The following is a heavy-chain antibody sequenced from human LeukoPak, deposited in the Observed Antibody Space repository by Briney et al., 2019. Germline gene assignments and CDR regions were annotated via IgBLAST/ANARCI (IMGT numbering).Heavy chain of an antibody. Sequence: SETLSLTCAVSGWTFSGYYWSWVRQPPGKGLEWIGGINHSGSNNYNPSLKSRVTISVDTSKNQFSLKMSSVTAADTAVYYCARREQPGAFGIWGQGTMVTVS. CDR1: GWTFSGYY. J-gene: IGHJ3*02. D-gene: IGHD1-26*01. CDR2: INHSGSN. CDR3: ARREQPGAFGI. V-gene: IGHV4-34*01.